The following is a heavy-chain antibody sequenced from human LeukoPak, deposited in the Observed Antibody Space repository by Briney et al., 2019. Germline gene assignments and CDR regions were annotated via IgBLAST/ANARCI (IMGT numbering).Heavy chain of an antibody. J-gene: IGHJ6*04. Sequence: GESLKISCKGSGYSFTSYWIGWLRQMPGKGLEWMGIIYPDDSDTRYSPSFEGQVIISVDKSISTAYLQWSSLKASDTATYYCARHGHCTNGVCYSNYYYCMDVWGKGTTVTVSS. D-gene: IGHD2-8*01. CDR2: IYPDDSDT. CDR1: GYSFTSYW. V-gene: IGHV5-51*01. CDR3: ARHGHCTNGVCYSNYYYCMDV.